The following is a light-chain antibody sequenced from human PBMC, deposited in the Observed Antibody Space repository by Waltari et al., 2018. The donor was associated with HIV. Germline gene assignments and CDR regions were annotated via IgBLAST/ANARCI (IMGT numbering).Light chain of an antibody. CDR3: NSRDSHTNHHF. V-gene: IGLV3-19*01. J-gene: IGLJ1*01. CDR1: TLTDVY. Sequence: ELTQDPDLSVTLGQTVWITCQGDTLTDVYPHGYQQKSGQAPVLVVFGENSRPSGIPDRFSASSSGNTAFLTISGAQAEDEADYYCNSRDSHTNHHFFGPGTKVTV. CDR2: GEN.